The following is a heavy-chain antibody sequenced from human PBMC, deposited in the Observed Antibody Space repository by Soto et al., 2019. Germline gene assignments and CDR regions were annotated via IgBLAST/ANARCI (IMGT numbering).Heavy chain of an antibody. CDR1: GFSVSTSGVG. Sequence: QITLKESGPTLVKPTQTLTLTCTFSGFSVSTSGVGVAWIRQPPGKDLEWLAVIYWNDDKRYSPSLKSRLTITKDTAKNQVVLTMTDMGSVDTATYYCAHFSGYEQFEYWGQGILVTVSS. V-gene: IGHV2-5*01. D-gene: IGHD6-25*01. J-gene: IGHJ4*02. CDR2: IYWNDDK. CDR3: AHFSGYEQFEY.